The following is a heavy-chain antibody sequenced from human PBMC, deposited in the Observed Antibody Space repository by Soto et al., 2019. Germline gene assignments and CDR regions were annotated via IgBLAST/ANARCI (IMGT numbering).Heavy chain of an antibody. V-gene: IGHV5-51*01. CDR3: TTDFDDSSGYYPSVTPDIKNDAFDI. D-gene: IGHD3-22*01. CDR1: VYSFTSYW. CDR2: IYPGDSDT. Sequence: GESLNISCKGSVYSFTSYWIGWVRQMPGKGLELMGIIYPGDSDTRYSPSFQGQVTISADKSISTAYLQMNSLKTEDTAVYYCTTDFDDSSGYYPSVTPDIKNDAFDIWGQGTMVTVSS. J-gene: IGHJ3*02.